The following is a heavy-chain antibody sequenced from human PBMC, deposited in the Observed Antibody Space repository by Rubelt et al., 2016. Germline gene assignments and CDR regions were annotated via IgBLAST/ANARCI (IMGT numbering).Heavy chain of an antibody. D-gene: IGHD3-16*01. CDR2: IFYSGST. CDR3: ARGKGGKKVDP. CDR1: GGSISSYY. Sequence: VQLQESGPGLVKPSGTLSLTCTVSGGSISSYYWSWIRQPPGKGLAWIVYIFYSGSTNDKPSLKGGGNISVDTSKNTLSLKLSSVTAADTAVEYGARGKGGKKVDPWGQGTLVTVSS. V-gene: IGHV4-59*01. J-gene: IGHJ5*02.